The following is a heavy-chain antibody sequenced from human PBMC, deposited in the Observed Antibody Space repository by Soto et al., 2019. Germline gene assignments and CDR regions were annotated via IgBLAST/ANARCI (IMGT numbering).Heavy chain of an antibody. CDR1: GFTFSNYG. V-gene: IGHV3-30*18. CDR3: AKDGAPRYSGRSSCHPAGAC. J-gene: IGHJ4*02. CDR2: ISYDGSHK. Sequence: QVQLVESGGGVVQPGRSLRLSCAGSGFTFSNYGLHWVRQAPGKGLEWVAVISYDGSHKYYADSVQGRFTISRDNSNNMLYLQMDSLRAEERAVYYCAKDGAPRYSGRSSCHPAGACWGQGTLVTVSS. D-gene: IGHD2-15*01.